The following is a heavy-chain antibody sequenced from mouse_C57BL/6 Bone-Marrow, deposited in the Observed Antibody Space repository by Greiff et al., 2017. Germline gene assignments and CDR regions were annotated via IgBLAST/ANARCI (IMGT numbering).Heavy chain of an antibody. Sequence: QVQLQQSGPELVKPGASVKISCKASGYAFSSSWMNWVKQRPGKGLEWIGRIYPGDGDTNYNGKFKGKATLTADKSSSTAYMQLSSLTSEDSAVYFCAREGYGNYYAMDYWGQGTSVTVSS. J-gene: IGHJ4*01. D-gene: IGHD2-1*01. CDR3: AREGYGNYYAMDY. CDR1: GYAFSSSW. CDR2: IYPGDGDT. V-gene: IGHV1-82*01.